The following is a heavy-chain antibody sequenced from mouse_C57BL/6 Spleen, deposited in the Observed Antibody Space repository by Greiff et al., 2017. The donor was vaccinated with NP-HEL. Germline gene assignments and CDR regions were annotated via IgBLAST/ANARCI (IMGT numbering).Heavy chain of an antibody. CDR3: ARLENLRIVTEFDY. V-gene: IGHV1-61*01. D-gene: IGHD2-5*01. J-gene: IGHJ2*01. CDR1: GYTFTSYW. CDR2: IYPSGSET. Sequence: VQLQQPGAELVRPGSSVKLSCKASGYTFTSYWMDWVKQRPGQGLEWIGNIYPSGSETHYNQKFKDKATLTVDKSSSNAYMQLSSLTSEDSAVYYCARLENLRIVTEFDYWGQGTTLTVSS.